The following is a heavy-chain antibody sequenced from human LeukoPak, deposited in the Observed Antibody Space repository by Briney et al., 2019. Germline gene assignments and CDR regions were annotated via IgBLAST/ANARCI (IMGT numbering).Heavy chain of an antibody. V-gene: IGHV3-23*01. J-gene: IGHJ4*02. CDR1: GFTFSSYA. CDR2: ISGSGGST. D-gene: IGHD1-26*01. CDR3: AKKGATTGDFDY. Sequence: GGSLRLSCAASGFTFSSYAMSWVRQAPGKGLEWVSGISGSGGSTYYADSVKGRFSISRENSKNTLYLQMNSLRAEDTAVYYCAKKGATTGDFDYWGQGTLVTVSS.